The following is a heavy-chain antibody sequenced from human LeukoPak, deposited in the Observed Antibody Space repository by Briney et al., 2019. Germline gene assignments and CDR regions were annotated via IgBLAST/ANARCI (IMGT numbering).Heavy chain of an antibody. CDR2: ICASGST. V-gene: IGHV4-61*02. J-gene: IGHJ3*02. CDR3: ARGGQQQLVGHDAFDI. CDR1: GDSIGSGTFC. D-gene: IGHD6-13*01. Sequence: SETLSLTCPVSGDSIGSGTFCWNWVRQPAGTGLEWIGRICASGSTDYNPSLKSRVTISVDTSKNQFSLKLSSVTAADTAVYYCARGGQQQLVGHDAFDIWGQGTMVTVSS.